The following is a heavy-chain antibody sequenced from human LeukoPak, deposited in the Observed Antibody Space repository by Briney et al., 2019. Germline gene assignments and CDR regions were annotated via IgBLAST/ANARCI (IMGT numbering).Heavy chain of an antibody. Sequence: GGSLRLSCAASGFTFSSYGMHWVRQAPGKGLEWVAVIWYDGSNKYYADSVKGRSTISRDNSKNTLYLQMNSLRAEDTAVYYCARDGVTTVTTSVPQIDYWGQGTLVTVSS. J-gene: IGHJ4*02. CDR1: GFTFSSYG. D-gene: IGHD4-17*01. CDR2: IWYDGSNK. V-gene: IGHV3-33*08. CDR3: ARDGVTTVTTSVPQIDY.